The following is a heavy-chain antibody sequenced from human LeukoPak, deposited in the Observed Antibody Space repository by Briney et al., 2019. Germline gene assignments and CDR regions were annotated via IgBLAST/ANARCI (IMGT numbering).Heavy chain of an antibody. CDR1: GFIFSNYW. CDR2: IHSDGGTT. V-gene: IGHV3-74*01. D-gene: IGHD1-26*01. J-gene: IGHJ4*02. CDR3: ARDTYSIAE. Sequence: GGSLRLSCAASGFIFSNYWMHWVRQAPGKGLVWVSLIHSDGGTTNYADSVKGRFTISRDNAKNTLYLQMNSLRVGDTAVYYCARDTYSIAEWGQGTLVTVSS.